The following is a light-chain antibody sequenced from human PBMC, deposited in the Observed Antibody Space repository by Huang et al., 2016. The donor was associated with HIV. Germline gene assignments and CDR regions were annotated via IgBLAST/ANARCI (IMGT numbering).Light chain of an antibody. CDR3: QQYNSYLFT. CDR1: QSISSW. V-gene: IGKV1-5*03. J-gene: IGKJ3*01. CDR2: KAS. Sequence: DFQMTQSPSTLSASVGDRVTITCRASQSISSWLAWYQLKPGKAPKLLIYKASSLESGVPSRFSGSGSGTEFTLTITSLQPDDFATYYCQQYNSYLFTFGPGTKVDIK.